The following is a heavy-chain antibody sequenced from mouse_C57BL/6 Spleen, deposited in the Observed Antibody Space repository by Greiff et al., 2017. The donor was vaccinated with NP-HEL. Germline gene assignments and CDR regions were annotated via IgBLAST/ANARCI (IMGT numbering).Heavy chain of an antibody. V-gene: IGHV1-55*01. CDR2: IYPGSGST. Sequence: QVQLQQPGAELVKPGASVKMSCKASGYTFTSYWITWVKQRPGQGLEWIGDIYPGSGSTNYNEKFKSKATLTVDTSSSTAYMQLSSLTSEDSAVYYCASGYGSSLYAVDYWGQGTSVTVSS. D-gene: IGHD1-1*01. J-gene: IGHJ4*01. CDR3: ASGYGSSLYAVDY. CDR1: GYTFTSYW.